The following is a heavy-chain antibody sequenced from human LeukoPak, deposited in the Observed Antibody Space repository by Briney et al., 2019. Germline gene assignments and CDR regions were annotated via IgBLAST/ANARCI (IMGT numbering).Heavy chain of an antibody. Sequence: ESGPTLVNPTQTLTLTCTFSGFSLSTGAVCVSWVRQPPGKALEWLARIDWDGDTYYNTSLKTRLTIFKDTSKNQVVLTMTNMDPVDTATYYCARIGQQQLEDAFDIWGQGTMVTVSS. D-gene: IGHD6-13*01. J-gene: IGHJ3*02. CDR3: ARIGQQQLEDAFDI. CDR2: IDWDGDT. V-gene: IGHV2-70*11. CDR1: GFSLSTGAVC.